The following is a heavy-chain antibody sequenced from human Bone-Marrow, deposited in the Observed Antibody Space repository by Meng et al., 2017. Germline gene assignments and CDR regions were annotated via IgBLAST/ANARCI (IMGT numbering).Heavy chain of an antibody. CDR2: ISCYNGDT. CDR3: ARDPSNTSGRYAYFDY. CDR1: GYTFTHHG. V-gene: IGHV1-18*01. D-gene: IGHD6-19*01. J-gene: IGHJ4*02. Sequence: QLHLVQSGAEVKKPGASVKVPCKASGYTFTHHGISWIRQAPGQGLEWMGWISCYNGDTNYAQKFQGRVTMTTDTSTSIAYMDLRSLRSDDTAVYYCARDPSNTSGRYAYFDYWGQGTLVTVSS.